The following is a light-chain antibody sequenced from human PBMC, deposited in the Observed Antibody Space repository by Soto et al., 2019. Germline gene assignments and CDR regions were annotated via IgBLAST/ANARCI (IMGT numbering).Light chain of an antibody. CDR3: CSYAGSSTGGV. V-gene: IGLV2-23*01. Sequence: QSALTQPASVSGSPGQSITISCTGTSSDVGSYNLVSWYQQHPGKAPKLMIYEGSKRPSGVSNRFSGSKSGNTGSLTISGLQAEDEADYYCCSYAGSSTGGVFGGGTKVTVL. CDR2: EGS. J-gene: IGLJ2*01. CDR1: SSDVGSYNL.